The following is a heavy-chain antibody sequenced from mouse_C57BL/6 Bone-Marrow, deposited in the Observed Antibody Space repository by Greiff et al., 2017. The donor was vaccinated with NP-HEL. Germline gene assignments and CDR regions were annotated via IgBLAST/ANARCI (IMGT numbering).Heavy chain of an antibody. D-gene: IGHD1-1*01. J-gene: IGHJ2*01. V-gene: IGHV1-5*01. CDR1: GYTFTSYW. CDR3: TTTGFTTVVATKYFDY. CDR2: IYPGNSDT. Sequence: VQLQQSGTVLARPGASVKMSCKTSGYTFTSYWMHWVKQRPGQGLEWIGAIYPGNSDTSYNQKFKGKAKLTAVTSASTAYMELSSLTNEDSAVYYCTTTGFTTVVATKYFDYWGQGTTLTVSS.